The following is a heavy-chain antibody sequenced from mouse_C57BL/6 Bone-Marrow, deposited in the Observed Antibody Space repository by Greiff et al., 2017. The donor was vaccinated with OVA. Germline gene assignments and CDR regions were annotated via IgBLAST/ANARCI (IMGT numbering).Heavy chain of an antibody. V-gene: IGHV5-4*01. J-gene: IGHJ1*03. Sequence: EVNLVESGGGLVKPGGSLKLSCAASGFTFSSYAMSWVRQTPEKRLEWVATISDGGSYTYYPDNVKGRFTISRDNAKNNLYLQMSHLKSEDTAMYYCAREGIYYGSHWYFDVWGTGTTVTVSS. CDR3: AREGIYYGSHWYFDV. CDR2: ISDGGSYT. CDR1: GFTFSSYA. D-gene: IGHD1-1*01.